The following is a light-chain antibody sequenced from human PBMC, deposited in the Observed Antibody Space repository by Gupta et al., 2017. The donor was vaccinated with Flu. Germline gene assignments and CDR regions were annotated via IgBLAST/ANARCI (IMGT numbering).Light chain of an antibody. CDR3: HQYCSTPWT. V-gene: IGKV4-1*01. CDR1: QSVLYSSNNKNY. Sequence: SLGERATINCKSSQSVLYSSNNKNYLAWFQQKPGQPPKLLIDWASTRASGVPDRFSGSESGTDFTLTISSLQAEDVAVYYCHQYCSTPWTFGQGTKVEIK. CDR2: WAS. J-gene: IGKJ1*01.